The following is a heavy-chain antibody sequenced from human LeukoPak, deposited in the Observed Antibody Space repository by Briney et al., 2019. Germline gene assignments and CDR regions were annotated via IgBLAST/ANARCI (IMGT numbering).Heavy chain of an antibody. D-gene: IGHD3-10*01. CDR1: GFTFSSYA. CDR3: ARCLYYYGSGSYYVDY. Sequence: GGSLRLSCAASGFTFSSYAMSWVRQAPGKGLEWVSAISGSGGSTYSADSVKGRFTISRDNSSNTLCLQMNSLRAEDTAVYYCARCLYYYGSGSYYVDYWGQGTLVTVSS. V-gene: IGHV3-23*01. CDR2: ISGSGGST. J-gene: IGHJ4*02.